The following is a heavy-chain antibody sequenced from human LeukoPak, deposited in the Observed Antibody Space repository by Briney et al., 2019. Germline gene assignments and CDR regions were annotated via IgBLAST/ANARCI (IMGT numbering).Heavy chain of an antibody. J-gene: IGHJ6*03. Sequence: GGSLRLSCAASGFTFDDYAMNWVRQVPGGGLELVSGINWNGRITEYADSVKDRFTISRQNTKNSLYLYMNNLGGEDTALYFCARGSVQLWLRDTYYYMDVWGKGTTVTVSS. CDR2: INWNGRIT. V-gene: IGHV3-20*04. D-gene: IGHD5-18*01. CDR3: ARGSVQLWLRDTYYYMDV. CDR1: GFTFDDYA.